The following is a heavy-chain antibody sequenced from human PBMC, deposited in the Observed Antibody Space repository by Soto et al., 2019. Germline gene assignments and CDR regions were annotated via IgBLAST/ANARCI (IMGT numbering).Heavy chain of an antibody. Sequence: QLQLQESGSGLVKPSQTLSLTCAVSGGSISSGGYSWSWIRQPPGKGLEWIGYIYHSGSTYYNPSLKSRVTISVDRSNNQFSLKLSSVTAADTAVYYCARAYGDPESWFDPWGQGTLVTVSS. J-gene: IGHJ5*02. D-gene: IGHD4-17*01. V-gene: IGHV4-30-2*01. CDR3: ARAYGDPESWFDP. CDR2: IYHSGST. CDR1: GGSISSGGYS.